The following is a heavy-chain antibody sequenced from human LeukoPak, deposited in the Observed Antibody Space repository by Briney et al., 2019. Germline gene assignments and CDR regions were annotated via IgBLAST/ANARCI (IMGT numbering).Heavy chain of an antibody. CDR2: IYSGGTI. CDR3: VRAVLHLFYSDSSGYYGDAFDV. V-gene: IGHV3-53*01. Sequence: PGGSLRLSCAASGFSVRTNYMSWVRQAPGKGLEWVSVIYSGGTIRYADSVKGRFTISRDNSRDTLHLQMNSLRVDDTAVYYCVRAVLHLFYSDSSGYYGDAFDVWGQGTVVTVSS. D-gene: IGHD3-22*01. CDR1: GFSVRTNY. J-gene: IGHJ3*01.